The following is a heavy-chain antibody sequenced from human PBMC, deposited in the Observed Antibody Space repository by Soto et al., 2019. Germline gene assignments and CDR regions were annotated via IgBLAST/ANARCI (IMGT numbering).Heavy chain of an antibody. D-gene: IGHD1-1*01. J-gene: IGHJ4*02. V-gene: IGHV3-23*01. CDR3: AREGDRYGTVCMDS. CDR1: GFTFSSYG. CDR2: IPVIGERR. Sequence: EVQLLDSGGGLVQPGGSLRLSCAASGFTFSSYGMSWVRQAPGKGLEWVAGIPVIGERRYYADSVKGRFTSARDNAKNTLYLQMNSLRVEDAAVYFGAREGDRYGTVCMDSWGQGTLVTVSS.